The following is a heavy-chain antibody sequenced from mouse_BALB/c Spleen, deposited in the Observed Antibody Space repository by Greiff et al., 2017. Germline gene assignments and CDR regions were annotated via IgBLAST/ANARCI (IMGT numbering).Heavy chain of an antibody. Sequence: DVQLVESGPGLVKPSQSLSLTCTVTGYSITSDYAWNWIRQFPGNKLEWMGYISYSGSTSYNPSLKSRISITRDTSKNQFFLQLNSVTTEDTATYYCARKGTWFAYWGQGTLVTVSA. CDR3: ARKGTWFAY. D-gene: IGHD3-3*01. CDR2: ISYSGST. J-gene: IGHJ3*01. V-gene: IGHV3-2*02. CDR1: GYSITSDYA.